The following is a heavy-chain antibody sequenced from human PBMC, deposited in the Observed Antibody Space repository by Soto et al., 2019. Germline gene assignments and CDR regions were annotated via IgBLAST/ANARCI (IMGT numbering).Heavy chain of an antibody. CDR1: GYSFTYYY. CDR2: INPSTGST. CDR3: ARSPYSSGSYYPIDY. Sequence: ASVKVSCKASGYSFTYYYIHWVRQAPGQGFEWMGVINPSTGSTTYAQKFQGRVTMTRDTSTSTVYMELGSLRSEDAAVYYCARSPYSSGSYYPIDYWGQGTLVTVSS. D-gene: IGHD3-22*01. J-gene: IGHJ4*02. V-gene: IGHV1-46*01.